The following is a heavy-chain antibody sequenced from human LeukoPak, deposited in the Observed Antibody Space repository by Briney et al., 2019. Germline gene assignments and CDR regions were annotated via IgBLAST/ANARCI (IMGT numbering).Heavy chain of an antibody. CDR2: INSDGNST. Sequence: GGSLRLSCAASGFTSSSYWMHWVRQAPGKGLVWVSRINSDGNSTNYADSVKGRFAISRDNAKNTLYLQMNSLRAEDTAVYYCARPSYSGYSASAFGIWGQGTMVTVSS. J-gene: IGHJ3*02. CDR1: GFTSSSYW. V-gene: IGHV3-74*01. CDR3: ARPSYSGYSASAFGI. D-gene: IGHD5-12*01.